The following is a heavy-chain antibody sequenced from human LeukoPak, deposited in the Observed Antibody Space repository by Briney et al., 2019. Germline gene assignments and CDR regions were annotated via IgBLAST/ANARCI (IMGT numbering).Heavy chain of an antibody. J-gene: IGHJ4*02. V-gene: IGHV3-11*01. Sequence: GGSLRLSCAASGFTFSDYYMSWIRQAPGKGLEWVSYISSSGSTIYYADSVKGRFTITRDNAKNSLYLQMNSLRAEDTAVYYCARDRGRDKIYDSSTLDYWGQGALVTVSS. CDR3: ARDRGRDKIYDSSTLDY. D-gene: IGHD3-22*01. CDR1: GFTFSDYY. CDR2: ISSSGSTI.